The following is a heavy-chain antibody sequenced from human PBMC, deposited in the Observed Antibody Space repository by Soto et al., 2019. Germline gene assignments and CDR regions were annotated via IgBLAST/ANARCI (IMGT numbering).Heavy chain of an antibody. J-gene: IGHJ6*02. D-gene: IGHD6-6*01. CDR1: GFNFRAYG. Sequence: PGGSLRLSCAASGFNFRAYGMHWVRQAPGKGLQWVAVMSSDASNKYYADSVKGRFTISRDNSQNTLYLQMNSLRPEDTAVYYCAKGSSSVYYYYYGMGVWGQGTTVTVSS. CDR3: AKGSSSVYYYYYGMGV. V-gene: IGHV3-30*18. CDR2: MSSDASNK.